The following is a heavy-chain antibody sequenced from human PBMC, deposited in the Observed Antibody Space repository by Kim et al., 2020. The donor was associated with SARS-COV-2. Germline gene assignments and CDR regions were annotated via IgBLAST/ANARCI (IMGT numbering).Heavy chain of an antibody. D-gene: IGHD6-25*01. CDR2: IYYSGST. J-gene: IGHJ5*02. CDR3: ARGVRGYHHYNDNWFDP. V-gene: IGHV4-61*01. Sequence: SETLSLTCTVSGGSVSSGSYYWSWIRQPPGKGLEWIGYIYYSGSTNYNPSLKSRVTISVDTSKNQFSLKLSSVTAADTAVYYCARGVRGYHHYNDNWFDPWGQGTLVTVSS. CDR1: GGSVSSGSYY.